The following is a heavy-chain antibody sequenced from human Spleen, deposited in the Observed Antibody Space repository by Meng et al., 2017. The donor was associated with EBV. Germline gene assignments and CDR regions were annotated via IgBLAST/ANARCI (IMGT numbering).Heavy chain of an antibody. CDR3: ARGRATTHKV. CDR1: GYDFTNYA. CDR2: INAGTGKT. Sequence: QAEILRFGMEVRRPRASVRVSCKATGYDFTNYASHWGRQGPGERLEWMGWINAGTGKTKYSQKFEARGTITRDTSASTAYMELSSLTSEDTAMYYCARGRATTHKVWGQGTLVTVSS. J-gene: IGHJ4*02. D-gene: IGHD4-11*01. V-gene: IGHV1-3*01.